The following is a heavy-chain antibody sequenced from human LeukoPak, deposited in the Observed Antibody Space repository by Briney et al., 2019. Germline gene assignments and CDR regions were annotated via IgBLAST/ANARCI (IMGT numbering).Heavy chain of an antibody. Sequence: GESLKISCKGSGYSFTSYWIGWVRPMPGKGLEWMGIIYPGDSDTRYSPSFQGQVTISADKSISTAYLQWSSLKASDTAMYYCARIPSIGSYYPTDWGQGTLVTVSS. V-gene: IGHV5-51*01. CDR2: IYPGDSDT. CDR1: GYSFTSYW. CDR3: ARIPSIGSYYPTD. J-gene: IGHJ4*02. D-gene: IGHD1-26*01.